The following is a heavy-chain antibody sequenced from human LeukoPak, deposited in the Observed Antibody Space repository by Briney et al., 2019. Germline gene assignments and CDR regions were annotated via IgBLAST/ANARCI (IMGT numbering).Heavy chain of an antibody. CDR3: ARQAVAGPFDY. V-gene: IGHV1-18*04. J-gene: IGHJ4*02. CDR1: GYTFPSYG. CDR2: ISAYNGNT. Sequence: ASVKVSCKASGYTFPSYGISWVRQAPGQGLDWMGWISAYNGNTNYAQKLQGRVTMTTDTSTSTAYMELRSLRSDDTAVYYCARQAVAGPFDYWGQGTLVTVSS. D-gene: IGHD6-19*01.